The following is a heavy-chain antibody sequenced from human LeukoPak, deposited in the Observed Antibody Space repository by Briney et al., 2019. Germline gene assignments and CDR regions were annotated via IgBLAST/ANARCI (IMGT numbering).Heavy chain of an antibody. J-gene: IGHJ5*02. CDR3: ARTATTTTVTTYWFDP. V-gene: IGHV1-69*04. D-gene: IGHD4-17*01. CDR1: GGTFSSYA. Sequence: SVKVSCKASGGTFSSYAISWVRQTPGQGLEWMGRIIPILGIANYAQKFQGRVTITADKSTSTAYMELSSLRSEDTAVYYCARTATTTTVTTYWFDPWGQGTLVTVSS. CDR2: IIPILGIA.